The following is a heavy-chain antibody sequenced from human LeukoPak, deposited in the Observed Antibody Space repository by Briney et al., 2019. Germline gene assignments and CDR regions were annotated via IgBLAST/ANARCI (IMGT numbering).Heavy chain of an antibody. V-gene: IGHV4-59*01. Sequence: SETLSLTCTVVGDSMDVSYCTWLRQAPGKGLEWNGYIFSSGATNYNRSLKSRVTILIDTSKKNFSLTLKSVTAADTAIYYFARLYYPDRGQWYYYDSWGQGTLVTVS. CDR3: ARLYYPDRGQWYYYDS. J-gene: IGHJ4*02. CDR1: GDSMDVSY. D-gene: IGHD3-16*01. CDR2: IFSSGAT.